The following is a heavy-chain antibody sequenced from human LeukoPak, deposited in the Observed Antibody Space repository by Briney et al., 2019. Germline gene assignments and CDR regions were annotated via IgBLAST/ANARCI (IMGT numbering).Heavy chain of an antibody. CDR2: IIPILGIA. V-gene: IGHV1-69*04. Sequence: GSSVKVSCTASGGTFSSYAISWVRQAPGQGLEWMGRIIPILGIANYAQKFQGRVTMTTDTSTSTAYMELRSLRSDDTAVYYCAREDEYSYGFYYWGQGTLVTVSS. CDR3: AREDEYSYGFYY. J-gene: IGHJ4*02. D-gene: IGHD5-18*01. CDR1: GGTFSSYA.